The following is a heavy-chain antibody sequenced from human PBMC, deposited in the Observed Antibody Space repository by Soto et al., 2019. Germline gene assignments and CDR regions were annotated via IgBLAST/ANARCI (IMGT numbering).Heavy chain of an antibody. CDR3: AREGRGYCSSTSCYFEHYYYYGMDV. CDR1: GYTFTSYD. CDR2: MNPNSGNT. D-gene: IGHD2-2*01. V-gene: IGHV1-8*01. Sequence: ASVKVSCKASGYTFTSYDINWVRQATGQGLEWMGWMNPNSGNTGYAQKFQGRVTMTRNTSISTAYMELSSLRSEDTAVYYCAREGRGYCSSTSCYFEHYYYYGMDVWGQGTTVTAPS. J-gene: IGHJ6*02.